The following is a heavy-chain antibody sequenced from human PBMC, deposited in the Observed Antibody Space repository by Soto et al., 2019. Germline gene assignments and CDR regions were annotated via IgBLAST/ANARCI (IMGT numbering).Heavy chain of an antibody. CDR2: IYYSGST. D-gene: IGHD2-15*01. CDR1: GGSISSSSYY. V-gene: IGHV4-39*01. Sequence: PSETLSLTCTVSGGSISSSSYYWGWIRQPPGKGLEWIGSIYYSGSTYYNPSLKSRVTISVDTSKNQFSLKLSSVTAADTAVYYCARHTPAISISDHWGQGTLVNVS. J-gene: IGHJ4*02. CDR3: ARHTPAISISDH.